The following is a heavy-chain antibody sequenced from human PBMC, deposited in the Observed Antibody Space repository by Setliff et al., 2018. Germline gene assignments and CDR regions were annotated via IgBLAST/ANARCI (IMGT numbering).Heavy chain of an antibody. D-gene: IGHD6-19*01. CDR3: ARVYLAGSGWDKANALDI. J-gene: IGHJ3*02. V-gene: IGHV1-2*02. CDR1: QYTFTAYY. Sequence: GASVKVSCKASQYTFTAYYLHWVRQAPGQGLEWMGWINPNNGGTKYAQKFQGRVTMARETSTSTVYMELSGLRSEDTAVYYCARVYLAGSGWDKANALDIWGQGTMVTV. CDR2: INPNNGGT.